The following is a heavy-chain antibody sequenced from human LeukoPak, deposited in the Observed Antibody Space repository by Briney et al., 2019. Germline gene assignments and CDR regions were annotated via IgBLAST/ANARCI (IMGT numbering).Heavy chain of an antibody. CDR3: ARAYGYSSRWYNP. CDR2: IYPSDSDT. CDR1: AHSSTTYW. Sequence: LPISCTASAHSSTTYWIGWVRQMPGKGLEWMGIIYPSDSDTIYSPSFYGQVTISADKSISIAYLQWSSLKASDTAMYYCARAYGYSSRWYNPWCQGTLVTVSS. D-gene: IGHD6-13*01. V-gene: IGHV5-51*01. J-gene: IGHJ5*02.